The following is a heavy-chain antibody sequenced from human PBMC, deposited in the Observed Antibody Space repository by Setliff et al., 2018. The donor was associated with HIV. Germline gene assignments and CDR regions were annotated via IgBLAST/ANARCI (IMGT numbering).Heavy chain of an antibody. Sequence: PSETLSLTCTVSGGSISSNNYYWSWIRQPPGKGLEWIGCISHSGNTNFNPSLNSRVTISLDTSKNQFSLRLTSLTAADTAIYYCARSTVGAGASFPWGRGILVTVSS. D-gene: IGHD1-26*01. V-gene: IGHV4-61*05. CDR2: ISHSGNT. CDR1: GGSISSNNYY. J-gene: IGHJ5*02. CDR3: ARSTVGAGASFP.